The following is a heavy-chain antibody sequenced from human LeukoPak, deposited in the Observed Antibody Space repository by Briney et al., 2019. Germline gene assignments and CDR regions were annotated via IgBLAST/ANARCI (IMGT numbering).Heavy chain of an antibody. D-gene: IGHD3-3*01. CDR1: GYTFTSYA. V-gene: IGHV1-3*03. CDR2: INAGNGNT. J-gene: IGHJ5*02. CDR3: ARVTYDFWSGSNWFDP. Sequence: ASVKVSCKASGYTFTSYAMHWVRQAPGQRLEWMRWINAGNGNTKYSQEFQGRVTITRDTSASTAYMELSSLRSEDMAVYYCARVTYDFWSGSNWFDPWGQGTLVTVSS.